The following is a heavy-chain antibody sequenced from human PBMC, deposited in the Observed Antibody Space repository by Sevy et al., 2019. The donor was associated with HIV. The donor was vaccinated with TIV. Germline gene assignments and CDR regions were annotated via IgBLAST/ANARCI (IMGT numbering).Heavy chain of an antibody. CDR3: GRESYLGYYYYYGMDV. V-gene: IGHV4-59*01. CDR1: GGSISSYY. Sequence: SETLSLTCTVSGGSISSYYWSWIRQPPGKGLEWIGYIYYSGSTNYNPSLKSRVTISVDTANNQFSLKLSSVAAADTAEYYCGRESYLGYYYYYGMDVWGQGTTVTVYS. CDR2: IYYSGST. J-gene: IGHJ6*02.